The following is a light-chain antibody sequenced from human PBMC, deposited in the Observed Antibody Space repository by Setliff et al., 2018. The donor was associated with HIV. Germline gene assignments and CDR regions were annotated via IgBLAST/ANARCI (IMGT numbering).Light chain of an antibody. CDR3: SSYTSSSTYV. J-gene: IGLJ1*01. CDR2: DVS. CDR1: SSDVGGYNY. V-gene: IGLV2-14*04. Sequence: GQSITISCTGTSSDVGGYNYVSWYQQHPGKAPKLMIYDVSKRPSGVSNRFSGSKSANTASLTISGLQAEDEADYYCSSYTSSSTYVFGTGTKVTVL.